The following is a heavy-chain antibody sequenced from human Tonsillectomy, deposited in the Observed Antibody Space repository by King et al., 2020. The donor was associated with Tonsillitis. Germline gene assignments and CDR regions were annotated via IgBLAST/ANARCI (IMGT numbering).Heavy chain of an antibody. CDR2: ISGSGGST. V-gene: IGHV3-23*04. Sequence: VQLVESGGGLVQPGGSLRLSCAASGFTFSSYAMSWVRQAPGKGLEWVSAISGSGGSTYYADSVKGRFTISRDNSKNTLYLQMNSLRAEATAVYYCGTVTTSGGYYGMDVWGQGTTVTVSS. J-gene: IGHJ6*02. CDR1: GFTFSSYA. D-gene: IGHD3-16*01. CDR3: GTVTTSGGYYGMDV.